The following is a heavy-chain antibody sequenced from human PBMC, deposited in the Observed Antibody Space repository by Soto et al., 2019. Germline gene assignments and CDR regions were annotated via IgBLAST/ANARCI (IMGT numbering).Heavy chain of an antibody. D-gene: IGHD6-13*01. CDR1: GGTFSSYA. CDR2: IIPIFGTA. CDR3: ARDRAAGRFDY. Sequence: GASVKVSCKASGGTFSSYAISWVRQAPGQGLEWMGGIIPIFGTANYAQKFQGRVTITADESTSTAYMELSSLRPEDTAVYYCARDRAAGRFDYWGQGTLVTVSS. V-gene: IGHV1-69*13. J-gene: IGHJ4*02.